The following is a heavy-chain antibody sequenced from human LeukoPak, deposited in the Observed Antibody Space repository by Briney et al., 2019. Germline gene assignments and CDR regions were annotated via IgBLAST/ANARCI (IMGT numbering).Heavy chain of an antibody. CDR1: GYTFTGYY. V-gene: IGHV1-2*02. Sequence: GASVKVSCKASGYTFTGYYMHWVRQAPGQGLEWMGWINPNSGGTNYAQKFQGRVTMTRDTSISTAYMELSRLRSDDTAVYYCARASTRRAAMAPVGYYYYMDVWGKGTTVTVSS. CDR2: INPNSGGT. D-gene: IGHD5-18*01. J-gene: IGHJ6*03. CDR3: ARASTRRAAMAPVGYYYYMDV.